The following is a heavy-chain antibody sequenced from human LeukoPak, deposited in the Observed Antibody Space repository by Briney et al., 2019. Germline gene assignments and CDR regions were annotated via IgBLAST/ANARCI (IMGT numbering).Heavy chain of an antibody. D-gene: IGHD3-22*01. CDR2: ISYDGSNK. CDR3: ARARNNYDSSGFSALDY. J-gene: IGHJ4*02. Sequence: GGSLRLSCAASGFTFSSYGMHWVRQAPGRGLEWVAVISYDGSNKYYADSVKGRFTISRDNSKNTLYLQMNSLRAEDTAVYYCARARNNYDSSGFSALDYWGQGTLVTVSS. V-gene: IGHV3-30*03. CDR1: GFTFSSYG.